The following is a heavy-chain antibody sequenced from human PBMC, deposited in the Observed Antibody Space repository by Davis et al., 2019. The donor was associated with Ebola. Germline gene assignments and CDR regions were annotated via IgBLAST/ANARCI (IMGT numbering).Heavy chain of an antibody. CDR3: TRDCCGEAFDS. J-gene: IGHJ4*02. CDR1: GFTFSSYW. D-gene: IGHD2-21*01. V-gene: IGHV3-74*01. Sequence: GESLKISCEASGFTFSSYWMHWVRRAPGKGLVWVSRITHDGRTSSYADSVKGRFTISRDNAKNTVYLQMNSLTADDTATYYCTRDCCGEAFDSWGQGTLVTVSS. CDR2: ITHDGRTS.